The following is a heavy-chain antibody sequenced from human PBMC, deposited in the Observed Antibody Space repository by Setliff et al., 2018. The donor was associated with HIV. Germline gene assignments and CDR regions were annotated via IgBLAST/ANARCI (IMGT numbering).Heavy chain of an antibody. CDR3: ARKVKVTLDRGVHYRYYYYMDV. CDR1: AGSISSDNW. D-gene: IGHD3-10*01. J-gene: IGHJ6*03. Sequence: SETLSLTCAVSAGSISSDNWWTWARQSPGKGLEWVGEIYHSGSTNYNTSLKGRVAMSVDKSKNQFSLQLNSVTAADTAVYYCARKVKVTLDRGVHYRYYYYMDVWGKGTTVTVSS. V-gene: IGHV4-4*02. CDR2: IYHSGST.